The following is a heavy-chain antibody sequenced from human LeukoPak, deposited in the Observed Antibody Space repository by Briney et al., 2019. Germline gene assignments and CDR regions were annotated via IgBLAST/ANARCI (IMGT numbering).Heavy chain of an antibody. CDR2: IHTSGST. CDR3: ARGAYYGSGSYIH. Sequence: TPSETLSLTCTVSGGSIRNYYWSWIRQSAGKGLDWIGRIHTSGSTDCYPSLKSRVTISVDTSKNQFSLKLSSVTAADTAVYYCARGAYYGSGSYIHWGQGTLVTVSS. J-gene: IGHJ4*02. D-gene: IGHD3-10*01. V-gene: IGHV4-4*07. CDR1: GGSIRNYY.